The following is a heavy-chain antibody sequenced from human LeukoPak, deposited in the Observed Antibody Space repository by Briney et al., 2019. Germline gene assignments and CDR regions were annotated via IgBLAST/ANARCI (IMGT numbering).Heavy chain of an antibody. J-gene: IGHJ4*02. V-gene: IGHV1-2*02. CDR3: ARGDIVGSVDFDD. CDR1: GFPFSDFY. Sequence: ASVKVSCKASGFPFSDFYIHWVRQAAGQGLEWMGWINPNSGDTKYAQRFQGRVILTMDTSIRTAYMEMTSLRYDDTAIYYCARGDIVGSVDFDDWGQGTLVTVSS. D-gene: IGHD1-26*01. CDR2: INPNSGDT.